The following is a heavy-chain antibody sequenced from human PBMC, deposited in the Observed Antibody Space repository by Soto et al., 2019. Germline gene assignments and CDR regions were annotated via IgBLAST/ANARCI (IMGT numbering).Heavy chain of an antibody. Sequence: SETLSLTCTVSGGSISSSSYYWSWIRQPPGKGLEWIGSIYYSGSTYYNPSLKSRVTISVDTSKNQFSLKLSSVTAADTAVYYCSRMCTNGVCSYYYYYGMDVWGQGTTVTVSS. CDR1: GGSISSSSYY. CDR3: SRMCTNGVCSYYYYYGMDV. J-gene: IGHJ6*02. V-gene: IGHV4-39*07. D-gene: IGHD2-8*01. CDR2: IYYSGST.